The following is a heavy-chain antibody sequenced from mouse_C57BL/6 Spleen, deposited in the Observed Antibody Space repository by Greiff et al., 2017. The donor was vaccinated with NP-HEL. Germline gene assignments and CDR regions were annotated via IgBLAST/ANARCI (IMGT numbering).Heavy chain of an antibody. V-gene: IGHV3-1*01. D-gene: IGHD4-1*02. CDR2: ISYSGST. Sequence: EVQLQESGPGMVKPSQSLSLTCTVTGYSITSGYDWHWIRHFPGNKLEWMGYISYSGSTNYNPSLKSRISITHDTSKNHFFLKLNSVTTEDTATYYCAREATGYFDYWGQGTTLTVSS. CDR1: GYSITSGYD. CDR3: AREATGYFDY. J-gene: IGHJ2*01.